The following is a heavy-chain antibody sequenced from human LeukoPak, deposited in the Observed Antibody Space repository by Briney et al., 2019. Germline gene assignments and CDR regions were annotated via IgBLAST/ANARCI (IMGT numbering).Heavy chain of an antibody. V-gene: IGHV1-18*01. CDR3: ARGDSGPDY. CDR1: GYTVNIYG. D-gene: IGHD6-19*01. J-gene: IGHJ4*02. Sequence: ASVKVSCKASGYTVNIYGIGWVRQAPGQGLEWMGWISTYNGNTDYAQKVQGRVTLTTDIPTNTAYMELRSLRSDDTAIYYCARGDSGPDYWGQGTLVTVSS. CDR2: ISTYNGNT.